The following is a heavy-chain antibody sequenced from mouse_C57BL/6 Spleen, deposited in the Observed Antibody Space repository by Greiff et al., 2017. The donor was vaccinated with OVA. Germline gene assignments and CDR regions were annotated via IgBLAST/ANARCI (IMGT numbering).Heavy chain of an antibody. CDR1: GFTFSDFY. CDR3: ARDANYAEFAY. CDR2: SSNKANDYTT. D-gene: IGHD1-1*02. J-gene: IGHJ3*01. Sequence: EVKVVESGGGLVQSGRSLRLSCAASGFTFSDFYMEWVRQAPGKGLEWIAASSNKANDYTTEYSASVKGLFIVSRDTSQSILYLQMSALRAEDTAIYYCARDANYAEFAYWGQGTLVTVSA. V-gene: IGHV7-1*01.